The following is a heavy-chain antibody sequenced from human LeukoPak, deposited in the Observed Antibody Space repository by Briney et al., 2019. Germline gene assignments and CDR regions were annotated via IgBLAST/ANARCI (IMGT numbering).Heavy chain of an antibody. Sequence: GGSPRLSCEASGFTFSRYAMHWVRQAPGKGLECVAVILYDGSKKYYADSVKGRFTISRDNSKNTVYLQMNSLRVVDTAVYYCARGGLHYYDSSGFDYWGQGTLVTVSS. J-gene: IGHJ4*02. CDR2: ILYDGSKK. CDR3: ARGGLHYYDSSGFDY. D-gene: IGHD3-22*01. V-gene: IGHV3-30-3*01. CDR1: GFTFSRYA.